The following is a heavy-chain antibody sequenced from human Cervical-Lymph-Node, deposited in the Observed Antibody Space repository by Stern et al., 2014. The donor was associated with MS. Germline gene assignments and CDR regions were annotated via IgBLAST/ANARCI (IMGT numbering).Heavy chain of an antibody. D-gene: IGHD7-27*01. CDR1: GDSITSGGYH. CDR2: IYYTGNT. J-gene: IGHJ3*02. CDR3: ARLGRQPFDI. V-gene: IGHV4-31*03. Sequence: QLQLQESGPGLVKPSQTLSLTCTVSGDSITSGGYHWSWIRQFPGKGLEWIGNIYYTGNTYSHPSLKSRTTISADTSKNQFSLKLRSVTAADTAVYYCARLGRQPFDIWGQGRMVTVSS.